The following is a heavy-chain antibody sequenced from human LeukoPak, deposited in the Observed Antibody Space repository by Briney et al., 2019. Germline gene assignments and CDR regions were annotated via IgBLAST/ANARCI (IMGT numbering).Heavy chain of an antibody. V-gene: IGHV4-31*03. CDR2: IYYSGST. D-gene: IGHD4-11*01. CDR3: ARDQGNAVTPYYYYGMDV. J-gene: IGHJ6*02. CDR1: GGSISSGGYY. Sequence: PSETLSLTCTVSGGSISSGGYYLSWIRQHPGKGLEWIVYIYYSGSTYYNPSLKSRVTISVDTSKNQFSLKLSSVTAADTAVYYCARDQGNAVTPYYYYGMDVWGQGTTVTVSS.